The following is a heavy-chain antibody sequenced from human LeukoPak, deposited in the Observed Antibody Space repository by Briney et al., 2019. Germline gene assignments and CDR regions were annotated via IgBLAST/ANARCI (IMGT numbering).Heavy chain of an antibody. V-gene: IGHV3-48*04. CDR1: GFTFSSYS. CDR2: ISSSSSTI. Sequence: GGSLRLSCAASGFTFSSYSMNWVRQAPGKGLEWVSYISSSSSTIYYADSVKGRFTISRDNAKNSLYLQMNSLRAEDTAVYYCARGSDVTMVRGVIIEFDYWGQGTLVTVSS. CDR3: ARGSDVTMVRGVIIEFDY. J-gene: IGHJ4*02. D-gene: IGHD3-10*01.